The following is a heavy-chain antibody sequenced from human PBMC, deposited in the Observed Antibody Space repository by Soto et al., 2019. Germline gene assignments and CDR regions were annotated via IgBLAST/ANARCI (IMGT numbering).Heavy chain of an antibody. D-gene: IGHD1-26*01. CDR2: ISYDGSNK. CDR3: AKGVERWELLYY. V-gene: IGHV3-30*18. Sequence: PGGSLRLSCAASGFTFSSYGMHWVRQAPGKGLEWVAVISYDGSNKYYADSVKGRFTISRDNSKNTLYLQMNSLRAEDTAVYYCAKGVERWELLYYWGQGTLVTVSS. CDR1: GFTFSSYG. J-gene: IGHJ4*02.